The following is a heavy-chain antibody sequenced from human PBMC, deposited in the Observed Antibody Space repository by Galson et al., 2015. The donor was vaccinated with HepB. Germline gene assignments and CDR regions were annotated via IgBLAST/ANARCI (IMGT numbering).Heavy chain of an antibody. Sequence: SVKVSCKASGGTFNSYSINWVRQAPGQGLEWMGRIIPMFGRPDYAQKFQARVTITADKSTSTAYMELSNLRSDDTAIYYCAGPTPFFGELYYYSGLDVWGQGTSVTVSS. CDR1: GGTFNSYS. D-gene: IGHD3-10*01. V-gene: IGHV1-69*02. CDR2: IIPMFGRP. CDR3: AGPTPFFGELYYYSGLDV. J-gene: IGHJ6*02.